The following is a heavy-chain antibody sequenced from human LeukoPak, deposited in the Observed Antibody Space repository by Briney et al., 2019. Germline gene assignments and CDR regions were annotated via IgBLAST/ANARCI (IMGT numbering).Heavy chain of an antibody. CDR3: AHSVCPYFYLTAAPCDAGWFDP. Sequence: SGPTLVNPTQTLTLTCTFSGFSLSTSGVGVGWIRQPPGKALEWLALIYWDDDKRYSPSLKSRLTITKDTSKNQVVLTMTNMDPVDTATYSCAHSVCPYFYLTAAPCDAGWFDPWGQGTLVTVSS. D-gene: IGHD3-9*01. CDR2: IYWDDDK. V-gene: IGHV2-5*02. CDR1: GFSLSTSGVG. J-gene: IGHJ5*02.